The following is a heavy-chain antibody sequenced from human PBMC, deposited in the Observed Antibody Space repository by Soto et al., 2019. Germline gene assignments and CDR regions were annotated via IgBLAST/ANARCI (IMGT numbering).Heavy chain of an antibody. D-gene: IGHD6-6*01. V-gene: IGHV3-23*01. J-gene: IGHJ4*02. CDR2: ISGSGGRT. CDR1: GFTFSSYA. Sequence: GGSLSLSCAASGFTFSSYAMSWVRQAPGKGLEWVSAISGSGGRTYYADSVKGRFTISRDNSKNTLYLQMNRLRAEDTAVYYCAKGPLGSFDYWGQGTLVTVSS. CDR3: AKGPLGSFDY.